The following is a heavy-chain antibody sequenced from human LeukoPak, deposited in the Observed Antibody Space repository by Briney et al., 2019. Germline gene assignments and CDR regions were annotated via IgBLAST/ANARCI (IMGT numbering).Heavy chain of an antibody. CDR1: GFTFSSYE. CDR2: ISSSGSTI. Sequence: GGSLRLYCEAYGFTFSSYEMNWVRQAPGKGLEWVSYISSSGSTIYYAGPVKRRFTTSRDNAKNSLYLQMNSLRAEDTAVYYCARGYSIIWYGALWGGFDLDYWGQGTLVTVSS. V-gene: IGHV3-48*03. D-gene: IGHD6-13*01. J-gene: IGHJ4*02. CDR3: ARGYSIIWYGALWGGFDLDY.